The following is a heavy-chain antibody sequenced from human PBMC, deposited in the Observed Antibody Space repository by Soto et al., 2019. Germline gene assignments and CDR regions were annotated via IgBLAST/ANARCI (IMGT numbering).Heavy chain of an antibody. CDR1: GGSISSGAHY. CDR3: ARDRYGVPRGDYFDS. Sequence: QVQLQESGPGLVKPSQTLSLTCTVSGGSISSGAHYWSWIRQLPGKGLAWIGNIYYSGSNYYNPSLKSRVTISVDTSNNQFSLNLSSVTAADTAIYYCARDRYGVPRGDYFDSWGQGILVTVSS. CDR2: IYYSGSN. D-gene: IGHD4-17*01. J-gene: IGHJ4*02. V-gene: IGHV4-31*03.